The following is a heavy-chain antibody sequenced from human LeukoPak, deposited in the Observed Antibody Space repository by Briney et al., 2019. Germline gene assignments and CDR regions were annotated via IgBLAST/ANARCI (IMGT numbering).Heavy chain of an antibody. CDR1: KFNFGDYY. V-gene: IGHV3-11*06. D-gene: IGHD2/OR15-2a*01. CDR2: ISTTTRFA. Sequence: PGGSLRLSCTASKFNFGDYYMSWIRQAPGKGLEWISYISTTTRFANYADSVKGRFTISRDNANNSLFLQMHSLRAEDTAIYFRVRDSNIDAFDLWGQGTMVIVSS. J-gene: IGHJ3*01. CDR3: VRDSNIDAFDL.